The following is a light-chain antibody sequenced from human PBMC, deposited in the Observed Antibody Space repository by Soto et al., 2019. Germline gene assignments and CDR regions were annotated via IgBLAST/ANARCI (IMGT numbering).Light chain of an antibody. J-gene: IGKJ1*01. CDR1: KSISSW. CDR3: QQYTSYSWT. CDR2: DAS. V-gene: IGKV1-5*01. Sequence: DIQVTPSSSTLSSSVGDRVTITCRASKSISSWLAWYQQNPGKAPKLLIYDASSLESGVPSRFSGSGSGTEFTLTISSLQPDDFATYYCQQYTSYSWTFGQGTKVDIK.